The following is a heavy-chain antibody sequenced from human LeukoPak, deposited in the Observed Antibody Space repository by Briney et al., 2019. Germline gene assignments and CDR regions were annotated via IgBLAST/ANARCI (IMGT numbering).Heavy chain of an antibody. J-gene: IGHJ6*02. D-gene: IGHD2-2*01. V-gene: IGHV4-34*01. Sequence: SETLSLTCAVYGGSFSGYYWSWIRQPPGKGLEWIGEINHSGSTNYNPSLKSRVTISVDTSKNQFSLKLSSVTAADTAVYYCARLGYCSSTSCSNYYYYGVDVWGQGTTVTVSS. CDR1: GGSFSGYY. CDR2: INHSGST. CDR3: ARLGYCSSTSCSNYYYYGVDV.